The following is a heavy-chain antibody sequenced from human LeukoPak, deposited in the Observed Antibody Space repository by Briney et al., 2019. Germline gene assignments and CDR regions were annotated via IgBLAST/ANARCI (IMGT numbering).Heavy chain of an antibody. D-gene: IGHD5-18*01. Sequence: GSLRLSCAASGFTFSIYAMHWVRQAPGKGLEWVAVISSDGGDKYYADSVKGRFTISRDNSKNTLYLQMNSLRAEDTAVYYCARGQRRHTDMAPSFDYWGQGTLVTVSS. V-gene: IGHV3-30*04. CDR3: ARGQRRHTDMAPSFDY. J-gene: IGHJ4*02. CDR2: ISSDGGDK. CDR1: GFTFSIYA.